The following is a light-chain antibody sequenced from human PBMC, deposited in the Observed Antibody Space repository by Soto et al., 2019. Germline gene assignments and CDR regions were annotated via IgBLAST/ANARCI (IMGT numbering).Light chain of an antibody. Sequence: EIVLTQSPGPLSLSPGAIASLSCSASQSVSRTYLVWYQQKPGQAPRLLIYAASSRATGIPDRFTGSGSGTDFTLTINSLEPEDFAVYYCQQYGGSPWTFGQGTKVDTK. J-gene: IGKJ1*01. CDR1: QSVSRTY. CDR3: QQYGGSPWT. V-gene: IGKV3-20*01. CDR2: AAS.